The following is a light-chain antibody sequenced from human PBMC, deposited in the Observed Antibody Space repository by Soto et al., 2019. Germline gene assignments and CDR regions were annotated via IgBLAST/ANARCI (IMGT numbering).Light chain of an antibody. CDR2: GAS. CDR3: QQYNNWPLT. Sequence: DIVMTQSPATLSVSPGERATLSCRASQSISSNLAWYQQKPGQVPRLLIDGASTRATGISARFSGSGSGTEFTLTISSLQSEDLAVYYCQQYNNWPLTFGQGTRLEIK. CDR1: QSISSN. J-gene: IGKJ5*01. V-gene: IGKV3-15*01.